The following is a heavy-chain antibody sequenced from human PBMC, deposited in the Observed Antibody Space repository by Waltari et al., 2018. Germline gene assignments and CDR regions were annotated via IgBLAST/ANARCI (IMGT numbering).Heavy chain of an antibody. Sequence: QVQLVESGGGVVQPGRSLRLSCAASGFTFSSYAMHWVRQAPGKGLEWVAVISYDGSNKYYADSVKGRFTISRDNSKNTLYLQMNSLRAEDTAVYYCARDSRNFGSGWYLYYFDYWGQGTLVTVSS. V-gene: IGHV3-30*04. CDR3: ARDSRNFGSGWYLYYFDY. CDR1: GFTFSSYA. D-gene: IGHD6-19*01. J-gene: IGHJ4*02. CDR2: ISYDGSNK.